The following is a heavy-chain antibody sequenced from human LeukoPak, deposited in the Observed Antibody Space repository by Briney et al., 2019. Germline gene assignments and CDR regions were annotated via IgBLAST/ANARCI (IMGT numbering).Heavy chain of an antibody. V-gene: IGHV4-4*02. CDR3: ARRNYYDSTGYYDS. CDR2: IHQSGST. CDR1: GGSISSDNW. D-gene: IGHD3-22*01. Sequence: PSETLSLTCAVSGGSISSDNWWTWVRQPPGKGLEWIGEIHQSGSTNYNPSLKSRVTISIDKSKNQFSLRLNSVTAADTAVYYCARRNYYDSTGYYDSWGLGALFTMFS. J-gene: IGHJ4*02.